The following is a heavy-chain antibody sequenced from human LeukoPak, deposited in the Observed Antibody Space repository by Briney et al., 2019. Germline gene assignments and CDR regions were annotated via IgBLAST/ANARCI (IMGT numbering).Heavy chain of an antibody. CDR2: ISYDGSNK. Sequence: PGRSLRLSCAASGFTFSSYAMHWVRQAPGKGLEWVAVISYDGSNKYYADSVKGRFTISRDNSKNTLYLQMNSLRAEDTAVYYCARSGGRITISGGGFDYWGQGTLATVSS. J-gene: IGHJ4*02. CDR3: ARSGGRITISGGGFDY. V-gene: IGHV3-30-3*01. CDR1: GFTFSSYA. D-gene: IGHD3-3*01.